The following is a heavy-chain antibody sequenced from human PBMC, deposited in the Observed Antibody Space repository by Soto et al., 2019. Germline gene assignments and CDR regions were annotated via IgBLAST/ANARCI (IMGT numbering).Heavy chain of an antibody. D-gene: IGHD2-15*01. V-gene: IGHV3-30*18. Sequence: QVQLVESGGGVVQPGRSLRLFCAASGFTFISYGMHWVRQAPGKGLEWLAVMSYDGRDKYYADSVRGRFTISRDNSKNTVYLQLNSLRVEDTAVYYCAKARSGSWHEGYYFDNWGQGTLVTVSS. CDR1: GFTFISYG. J-gene: IGHJ4*02. CDR3: AKARSGSWHEGYYFDN. CDR2: MSYDGRDK.